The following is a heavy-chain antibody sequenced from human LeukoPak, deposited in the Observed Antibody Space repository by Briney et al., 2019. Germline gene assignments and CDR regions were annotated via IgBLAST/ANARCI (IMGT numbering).Heavy chain of an antibody. CDR2: IHYSGTT. D-gene: IGHD3-16*01. J-gene: IGHJ4*02. CDR1: GGSISSGDDY. V-gene: IGHV4-30-4*01. CDR3: ARYDAKSTVGVVDY. Sequence: PSETLSLTCTVSGGSISSGDDYWTWIRQPPGKGLEWIGYIHYSGTTYYNPSLKSRLIISIDTSEKQFSLNLNSVTAADTAVYYCARYDAKSTVGVVDYWGQGTLVTVSS.